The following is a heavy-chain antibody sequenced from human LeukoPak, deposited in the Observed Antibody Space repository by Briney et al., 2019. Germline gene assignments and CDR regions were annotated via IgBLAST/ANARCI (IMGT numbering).Heavy chain of an antibody. D-gene: IGHD4-17*01. J-gene: IGHJ4*02. Sequence: ASVKVSSKASGYTFTAYYMHWVRQAPGQGLEWMGWINPNSGGTNYAQRFQGRVTMTRDTSISTAYMELSRLRSDDTAVYYCASLYGDYVGSDYWGQGTMVTVSS. CDR3: ASLYGDYVGSDY. CDR1: GYTFTAYY. V-gene: IGHV1-2*02. CDR2: INPNSGGT.